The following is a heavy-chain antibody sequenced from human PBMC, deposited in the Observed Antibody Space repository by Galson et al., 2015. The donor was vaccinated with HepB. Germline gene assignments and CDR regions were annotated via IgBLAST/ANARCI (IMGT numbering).Heavy chain of an antibody. V-gene: IGHV1-18*01. CDR1: GYTFTSYG. CDR3: ARDVDYGDRTTGSNY. D-gene: IGHD4-17*01. J-gene: IGHJ4*02. CDR2: ISAYNGNT. Sequence: SVKVSCKASGYTFTSYGISWVRQAPGQGLEWMGWISAYNGNTNYAQKLQGRVTMTTDTSTSTAYMELRSLRSDDTAVYYCARDVDYGDRTTGSNYWGQGTLVTVSS.